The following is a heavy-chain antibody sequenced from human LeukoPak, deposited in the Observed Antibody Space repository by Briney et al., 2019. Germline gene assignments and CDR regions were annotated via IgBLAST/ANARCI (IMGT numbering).Heavy chain of an antibody. CDR1: GGSFSDYY. CDR3: ARSVEDGDYGYWYFDL. D-gene: IGHD4-17*01. CDR2: INHSGST. Sequence: SETLSLTCAVYGGSFSDYYWTWIRQPPGKGLEWIGEINHSGSTNYNPSLKSRVTISVDTSKNQFSLKLSSVTAADTAVYYCARSVEDGDYGYWYFDLWGRGTLVTVSS. V-gene: IGHV4-34*01. J-gene: IGHJ2*01.